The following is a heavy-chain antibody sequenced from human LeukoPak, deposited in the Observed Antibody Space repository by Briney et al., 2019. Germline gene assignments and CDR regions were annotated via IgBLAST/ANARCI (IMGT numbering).Heavy chain of an antibody. CDR1: GFTFHNYA. J-gene: IGHJ4*02. V-gene: IGHV3-43*02. D-gene: IGHD5/OR15-5a*01. CDR2: TSGDGITT. Sequence: GGSLRLSCTASGFTFHNYAIHWVRQAPGKGLEWVSLTSGDGITTYFADSVKGRVTISRDNSKSSLFLQMNSLRTEDTALYYCARDHVYGGADYWGQGTLVTVSS. CDR3: ARDHVYGGADY.